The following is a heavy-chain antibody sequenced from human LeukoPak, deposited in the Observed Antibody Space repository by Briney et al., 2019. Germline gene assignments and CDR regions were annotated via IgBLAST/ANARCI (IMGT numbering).Heavy chain of an antibody. Sequence: GGSLRLSCAASGFTFSSYWMSWVRQAPGEGLGWVANIKQDGSEKYYVDSVKGRFTISRDNAKNSLYLQMNSLRAEDTAVYYCARDGDRVVVAAKLCDYWGQGTLVTVSS. CDR1: GFTFSSYW. V-gene: IGHV3-7*01. J-gene: IGHJ4*02. D-gene: IGHD2-15*01. CDR3: ARDGDRVVVAAKLCDY. CDR2: IKQDGSEK.